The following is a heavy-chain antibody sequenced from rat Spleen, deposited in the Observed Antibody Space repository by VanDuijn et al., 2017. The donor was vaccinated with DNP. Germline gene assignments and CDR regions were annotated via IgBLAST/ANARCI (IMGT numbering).Heavy chain of an antibody. CDR3: TTDNSGLNWFAF. V-gene: IGHV5-20*01. CDR1: GFTFSYYV. CDR2: ISASGGST. D-gene: IGHD4-3*01. Sequence: EVQLVESGGGLVQPGRSLKLSCAASGFTFSYYVMAWVRQAPKKGLEWVASISASGGSTSYRDSVKGRFTISRDNAKPSLYLQMNSLRSEDTATYYCTTDNSGLNWFAFWGQGTLVTVSS. J-gene: IGHJ3*01.